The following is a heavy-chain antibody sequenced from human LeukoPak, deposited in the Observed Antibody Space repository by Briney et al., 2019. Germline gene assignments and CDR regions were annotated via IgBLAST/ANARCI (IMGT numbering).Heavy chain of an antibody. V-gene: IGHV3-7*03. Sequence: GGSLRLSCAASGFTFSSYWMSWVRQAPGKGLEWVANIKQDGSEKYYVDSVKGRFTISRDNSKNTLYLQMNSLRAEDTAVYYCAKATKDIVVVPAAYFDYWGQGTLVTVSS. J-gene: IGHJ4*02. D-gene: IGHD2-2*01. CDR2: IKQDGSEK. CDR1: GFTFSSYW. CDR3: AKATKDIVVVPAAYFDY.